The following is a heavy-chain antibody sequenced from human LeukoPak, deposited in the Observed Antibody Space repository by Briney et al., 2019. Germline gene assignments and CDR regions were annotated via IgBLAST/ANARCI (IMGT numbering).Heavy chain of an antibody. D-gene: IGHD3-10*01. CDR3: ARSFLWFGELDAFDI. CDR1: GGSISSYY. J-gene: IGHJ3*02. CDR2: IYYSGST. Sequence: SETLSLTCTVSGGSISSYYWSWIRQPPGKGLEWIGYIYYSGSTNYNPSLKSRVTISVDTSKNQFSLKLSSVTAADTAVYYCARSFLWFGELDAFDIWGQGTMVTVSS. V-gene: IGHV4-59*12.